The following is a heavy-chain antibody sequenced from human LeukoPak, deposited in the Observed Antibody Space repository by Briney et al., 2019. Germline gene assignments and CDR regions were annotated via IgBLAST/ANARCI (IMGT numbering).Heavy chain of an antibody. CDR3: ARAPSGCGGTCAFDY. V-gene: IGHV4-4*07. CDR2: IYTDGST. CDR1: GGSTSNSF. D-gene: IGHD2-15*01. J-gene: IGHJ4*02. Sequence: SETLSLTCTVSGGSTSNSFWSWIRQPAGKGLEWIGRIYTDGSTNSNPSLRSRLTMSLDTSKNQFSLKLTSVTAADTAVYFWARAPSGCGGTCAFDYWGQGTLVTVSS.